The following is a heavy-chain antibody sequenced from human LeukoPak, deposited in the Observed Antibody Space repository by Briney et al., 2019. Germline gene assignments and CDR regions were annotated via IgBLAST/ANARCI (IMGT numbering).Heavy chain of an antibody. J-gene: IGHJ4*02. CDR3: ARLPDYYSRHGAPG. V-gene: IGHV4-39*01. Sequence: SETLSLTCSLSGGSISSSSYYWAWIRQPPGKGLEWIGSIYYSGNTYYSPSLKSRVTIFVDTSKNEFSLKLSSVTAADTAVYYCARLPDYYSRHGAPGWGQGTLVTVSS. CDR2: IYYSGNT. CDR1: GGSISSSSYY. D-gene: IGHD3-10*01.